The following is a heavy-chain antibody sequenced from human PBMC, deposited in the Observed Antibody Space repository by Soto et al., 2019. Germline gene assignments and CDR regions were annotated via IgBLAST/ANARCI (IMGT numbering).Heavy chain of an antibody. Sequence: ASVKVSCKASGYTFTDYYIHWLRQAPGQGLEWMGWINPTSGGPNHVQKFQGWVTMTRDTSISTAYMELSGLKSDDTAVYYCVRRSDRYGTGPHFDYWGQGTLVTVSS. V-gene: IGHV1-2*04. CDR2: INPTSGGP. J-gene: IGHJ4*02. CDR1: GYTFTDYY. CDR3: VRRSDRYGTGPHFDY. D-gene: IGHD5-18*01.